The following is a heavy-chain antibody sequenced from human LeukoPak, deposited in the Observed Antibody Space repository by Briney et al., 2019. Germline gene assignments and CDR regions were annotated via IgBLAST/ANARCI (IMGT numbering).Heavy chain of an antibody. Sequence: ASVKLSCKTSGYIFTNHYIHWVRQRPGQGLELLVMIKVSRDWTFYRQSFEVRVTVTRDMSTSTVYMELSSLTSDDAALYFCAREPPESYYFDYWGQGPLVTVSS. J-gene: IGHJ4*02. CDR2: IKVSRDWT. V-gene: IGHV1-46*01. CDR1: GYIFTNHY. CDR3: AREPPESYYFDY.